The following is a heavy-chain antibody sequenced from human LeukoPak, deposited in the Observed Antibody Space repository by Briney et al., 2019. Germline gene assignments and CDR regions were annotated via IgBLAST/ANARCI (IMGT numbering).Heavy chain of an antibody. CDR1: GGSFSGYY. J-gene: IGHJ4*02. D-gene: IGHD5-12*01. CDR2: INHSGST. V-gene: IGHV4-34*01. CDR3: ARAEGGYVFVY. Sequence: SETLSLTCAVYGGSFSGYYWSWIRQPPGKGLEWIGEINHSGSTNYNPPLKSRVTISVDTSKNQFSLKLSSVTAADTAVYYCARAEGGYVFVYWGQGTLVTVSS.